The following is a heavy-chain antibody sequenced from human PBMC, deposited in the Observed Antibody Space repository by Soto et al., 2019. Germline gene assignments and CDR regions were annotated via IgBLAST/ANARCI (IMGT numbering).Heavy chain of an antibody. D-gene: IGHD6-19*01. CDR3: AREPYSSGHFAAFDI. Sequence: EVQLLESGGDLVQPGGSLRLSCAASGFSFSSYAMSWVRQAPGKGLEWMSAISGDGGSTHYADSVKGRFTISRDNSKSTLFLQANSLRAEDTVLYYCAREPYSSGHFAAFDIWGQGTMVTVSS. J-gene: IGHJ3*02. CDR1: GFSFSSYA. CDR2: ISGDGGST. V-gene: IGHV3-23*01.